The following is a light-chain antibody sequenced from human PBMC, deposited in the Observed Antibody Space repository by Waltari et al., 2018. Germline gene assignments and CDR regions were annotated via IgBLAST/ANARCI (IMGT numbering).Light chain of an antibody. Sequence: DIVMTQSPESLAASLGDRATISCKTSESVLYSSNNKNHLAWYQQKPGQPPRLLLYWASTRESGVPDRFIGSGSETDFTLTVTSLQAEDVAVYYCQQYYNTPLTFGGGTKVEVK. CDR1: ESVLYSSNNKNH. CDR3: QQYYNTPLT. J-gene: IGKJ4*01. CDR2: WAS. V-gene: IGKV4-1*01.